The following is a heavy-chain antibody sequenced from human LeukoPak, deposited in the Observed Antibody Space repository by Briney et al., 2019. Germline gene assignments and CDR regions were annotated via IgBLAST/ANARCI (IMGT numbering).Heavy chain of an antibody. CDR1: GGSISSYY. Sequence: SETLSLTCTVSGGSISSYYWSWIRQPPGKGLEWIGYIYYSGSTNYNPSLKSRVTISVDTSKNQFSLKLSPVTAADTAVYYCARFVPHDYRFDYWGQGTLVTVSS. J-gene: IGHJ4*02. V-gene: IGHV4-59*01. D-gene: IGHD4-11*01. CDR3: ARFVPHDYRFDY. CDR2: IYYSGST.